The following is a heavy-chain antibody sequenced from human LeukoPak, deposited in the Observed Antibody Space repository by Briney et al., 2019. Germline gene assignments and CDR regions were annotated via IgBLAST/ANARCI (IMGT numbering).Heavy chain of an antibody. CDR3: ARERGITASADWFDP. Sequence: GGSLRLSCAASGFIFSSYSMNWVRQAPGKGLEWVSSIRSSSSYIYYAESVKGRFIISRDNANNSMYLQMNSLRAEDTAVYYCARERGITASADWFDPWGRGTLVTVSS. D-gene: IGHD1-20*01. J-gene: IGHJ5*02. CDR1: GFIFSSYS. V-gene: IGHV3-21*01. CDR2: IRSSSSYI.